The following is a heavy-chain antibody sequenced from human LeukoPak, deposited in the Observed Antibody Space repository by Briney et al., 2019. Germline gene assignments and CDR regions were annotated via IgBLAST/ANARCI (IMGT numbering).Heavy chain of an antibody. V-gene: IGHV3-23*01. CDR3: AKEADDWYPRPFDY. J-gene: IGHJ4*02. CDR2: IGGSGDST. D-gene: IGHD3-9*01. Sequence: GGSLRLSCAASGFTFTNYAMTWVRQAPGKGLEWVSAIGGSGDSTYYADSVKGRFTISRDNSKNTLYLQMNSLTAEDTAVYYSAKEADDWYPRPFDYWGQGTLVTVSS. CDR1: GFTFTNYA.